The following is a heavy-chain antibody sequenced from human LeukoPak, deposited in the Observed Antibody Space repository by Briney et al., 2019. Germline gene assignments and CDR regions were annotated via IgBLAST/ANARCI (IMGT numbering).Heavy chain of an antibody. J-gene: IGHJ4*02. D-gene: IGHD2-15*01. CDR3: ARGCSGDSCYVY. CDR2: ISSNGGST. CDR1: GFTFSSYA. Sequence: GGSLRLSCAASGFTFSSYAMHWVRQAPGKGLEYVSAISSNGGSTYYANSVKGRFTISRDNSKNTLYLQMGSLRAEDMAVYYCARGCSGDSCYVYWGQGTLVTVSS. V-gene: IGHV3-64*01.